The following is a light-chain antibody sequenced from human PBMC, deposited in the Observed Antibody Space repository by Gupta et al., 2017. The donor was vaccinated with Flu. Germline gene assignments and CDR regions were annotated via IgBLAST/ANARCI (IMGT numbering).Light chain of an antibody. CDR2: DDN. CDR3: QVWDGVT. CDR1: NIGSKS. Sequence: SYVLTQTPSVSVAPGQTARITCGGKNIGSKSVHWYRQKPGQAPGLVVYDDNERPSGTSERLSGSNSGNTATLTITRVEAGDEADYYCQVWDGVTFGGGTKLIVL. J-gene: IGLJ2*01. V-gene: IGLV3-21*02.